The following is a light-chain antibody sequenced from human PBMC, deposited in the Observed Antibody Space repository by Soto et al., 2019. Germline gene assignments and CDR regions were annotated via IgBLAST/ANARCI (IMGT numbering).Light chain of an antibody. CDR2: KAS. V-gene: IGKV1-5*03. J-gene: IGKJ2*02. CDR3: QQSSATPCT. CDR1: QTISSW. Sequence: DIQMTQSPSTLSGSVGDRVTITCRASQTISSWLAWYQQKPGKAPKLLIYKASTLKSGVPSRFSGSGSGTEFTLTISSLQPDDFATYYCQQSSATPCTFGQGTKVDIK.